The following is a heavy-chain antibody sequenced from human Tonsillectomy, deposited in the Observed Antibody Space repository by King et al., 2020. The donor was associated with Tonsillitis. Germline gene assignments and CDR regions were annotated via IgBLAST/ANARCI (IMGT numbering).Heavy chain of an antibody. D-gene: IGHD6-13*01. V-gene: IGHV1-69*01. CDR2: IIPIFGTA. CDR3: ARETRIVAAGAGFDP. CDR1: GGTFSSYG. Sequence: VQLVQSGAEVKKPGSSVKVSCKASGGTFSSYGINWVRQAPGQGLEWMGGIIPIFGTAKYAQQLQGRVTIIADASTSTAYMELNSLRSEDTAVYYCARETRIVAAGAGFDPWGQGTLVTVSS. J-gene: IGHJ5*02.